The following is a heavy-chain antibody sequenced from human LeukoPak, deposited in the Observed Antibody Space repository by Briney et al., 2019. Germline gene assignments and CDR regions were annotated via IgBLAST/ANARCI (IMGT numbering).Heavy chain of an antibody. Sequence: PGGSLRLSCAASGFTFSSYSMNWVRQAPGKGLEWVSSISSSSSYIYYADSVKGRFTISRDNAKNSLYLQMNSLRAEDTAVYYCARSRSIAARPTPPRGWFDPWGQGTLVTVSS. CDR1: GFTFSSYS. D-gene: IGHD6-6*01. CDR2: ISSSSSYI. CDR3: ARSRSIAARPTPPRGWFDP. V-gene: IGHV3-21*01. J-gene: IGHJ5*02.